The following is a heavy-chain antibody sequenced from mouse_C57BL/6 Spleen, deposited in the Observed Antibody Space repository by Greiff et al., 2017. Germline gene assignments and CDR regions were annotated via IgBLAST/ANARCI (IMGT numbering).Heavy chain of an antibody. V-gene: IGHV1-50*01. CDR3: ARRPNWDGFFDY. CDR1: GYTFTSYW. D-gene: IGHD4-1*01. Sequence: QVQLQQSGAELVKPGASVKLSCKASGYTFTSYWMQWVKQRPGQGLEWIGEIDPSDSYTNYNQKFKGKASLTVDTSSSTAYMQLSSLTSEDSAVYYCARRPNWDGFFDYWGQGTTLTVSS. J-gene: IGHJ2*01. CDR2: IDPSDSYT.